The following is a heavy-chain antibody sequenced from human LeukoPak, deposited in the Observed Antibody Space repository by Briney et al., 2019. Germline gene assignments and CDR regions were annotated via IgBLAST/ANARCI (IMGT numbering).Heavy chain of an antibody. V-gene: IGHV3-48*01. D-gene: IGHD2/OR15-2a*01. CDR2: ISSSGSTI. CDR1: GFTFSSYW. J-gene: IGHJ4*02. Sequence: GGSLRLSCAASGFTFSSYWMHWVRQAPGKGLEWVSYISSSGSTIYYADSVKGRFTISRDNSKSTLYLQMNSLRAEDTAVYYCANSRYFMDYWGQGTLVTVSS. CDR3: ANSRYFMDY.